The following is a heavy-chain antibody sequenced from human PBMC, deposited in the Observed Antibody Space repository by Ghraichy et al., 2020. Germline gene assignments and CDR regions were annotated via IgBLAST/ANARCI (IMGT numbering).Heavy chain of an antibody. J-gene: IGHJ3*02. CDR1: GFTFSSYA. D-gene: IGHD5-12*01. CDR2: ISYDGSNK. Sequence: GGSLRLSCAASGFTFSSYAMHWVRQAPGKGLEWVAVISYDGSNKYYADSVNGRFTISRDNSKNTLYLQMNSLRAEDTAVYYCARGGGGLRYSGYDYWQYAFDIWGQGTMVTVSS. V-gene: IGHV3-30-3*01. CDR3: ARGGGGLRYSGYDYWQYAFDI.